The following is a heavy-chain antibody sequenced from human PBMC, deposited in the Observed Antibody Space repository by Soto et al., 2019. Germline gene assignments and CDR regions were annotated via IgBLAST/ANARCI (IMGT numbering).Heavy chain of an antibody. V-gene: IGHV1-46*01. J-gene: IGHJ4*02. Sequence: ASVKVSCKASGYTFTSYYMHWVRQAPGQGLEWMGRINPSDGSRNFAQKFEDRVTMTTATSTNTVFLELRSLKSDDTAIYYCARDRLRGYDSSGFYSWGQGTMVTVSS. CDR3: ARDRLRGYDSSGFYS. D-gene: IGHD3-22*01. CDR2: INPSDGSR. CDR1: GYTFTSYY.